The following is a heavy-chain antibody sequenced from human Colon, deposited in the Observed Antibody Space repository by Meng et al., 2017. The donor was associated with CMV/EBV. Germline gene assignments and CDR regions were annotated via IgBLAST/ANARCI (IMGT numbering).Heavy chain of an antibody. CDR1: GFIVSGND. J-gene: IGHJ4*02. Sequence: GESLKISCAASGFIVSGNDMNWARQAPGKGLEWVSVLHSGGDAKYADSVKGRFTIARDASQNTLFLQMDSLRVEDTAVYYCATGAGSFLVWGQGTLVTVSS. D-gene: IGHD3-10*01. CDR2: LHSGGDA. V-gene: IGHV3-53*01. CDR3: ATGAGSFLV.